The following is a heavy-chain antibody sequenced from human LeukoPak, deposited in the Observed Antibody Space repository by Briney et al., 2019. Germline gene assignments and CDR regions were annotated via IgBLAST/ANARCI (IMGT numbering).Heavy chain of an antibody. CDR1: GGSISSYY. V-gene: IGHV4-59*01. J-gene: IGHJ4*02. Sequence: SETLSLTCTVSGGSISSYYWTWIRQPPGKGLECIGHISDRGNTNYNPSLKTPVTISTDTAMKPVSLEVGSVTAADTGVYYCATGNGYHYYWGQGTLVTVSP. CDR2: ISDRGNT. CDR3: ATGNGYHYY. D-gene: IGHD6-25*01.